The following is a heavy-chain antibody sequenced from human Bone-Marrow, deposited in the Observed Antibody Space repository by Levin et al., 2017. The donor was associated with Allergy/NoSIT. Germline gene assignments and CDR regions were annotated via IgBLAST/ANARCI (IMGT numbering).Heavy chain of an antibody. Sequence: GGSLRLSCVASGFTFSRFSFHWVRQSPGKGLEWLALISSDGTETHYGESVKGRFTISRDNSKNTLYLDLNSLRTGDTALYYCARLKMSGLGIDYWGRGTLVAVSS. J-gene: IGHJ4*02. D-gene: IGHD3-10*01. CDR1: GFTFSRFS. CDR3: ARLKMSGLGIDY. CDR2: ISSDGTET. V-gene: IGHV3-30*03.